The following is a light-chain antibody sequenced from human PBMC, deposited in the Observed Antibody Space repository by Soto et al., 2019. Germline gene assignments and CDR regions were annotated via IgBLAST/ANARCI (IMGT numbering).Light chain of an antibody. J-gene: IGKJ1*01. CDR1: QSVSSDY. CDR3: QQYGISRT. CDR2: GGS. V-gene: IGKV3-20*01. Sequence: EIVLTQSPGTLSLSPGERATLSCRASQSVSSDYIAWYQQKVGQAPRLLIYGGSTRATAISHGFSGSGSGTDFTLTISRLEPEDFAVYYCQQYGISRTFGQGTKVDIK.